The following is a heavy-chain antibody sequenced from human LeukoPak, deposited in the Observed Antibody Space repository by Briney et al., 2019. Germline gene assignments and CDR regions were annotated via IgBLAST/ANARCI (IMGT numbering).Heavy chain of an antibody. J-gene: IGHJ4*02. Sequence: GGSLRISCAASGFTFGSYAMHWVRQAPGRGLEWVAVISYDSRKKYYADSVEGRFTILRDNSKNTVFLQLSSLRPEDTAVYYCARGESYRFDYWGQGTLVTVSS. CDR3: ARGESYRFDY. D-gene: IGHD3-16*02. CDR2: ISYDSRKK. CDR1: GFTFGSYA. V-gene: IGHV3-30-3*01.